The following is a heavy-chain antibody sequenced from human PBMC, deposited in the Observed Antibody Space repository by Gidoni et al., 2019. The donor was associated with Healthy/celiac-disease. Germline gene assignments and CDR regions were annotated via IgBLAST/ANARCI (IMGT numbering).Heavy chain of an antibody. CDR3: AKGDTAMVTRYYYYGMDV. CDR2: ISWNSGSI. J-gene: IGHJ6*02. V-gene: IGHV3-9*01. D-gene: IGHD5-18*01. Sequence: LEWVSGISWNSGSIGYADSVKGRFTISRDHAKNSLYLQMNSLRAEDTALYYCAKGDTAMVTRYYYYGMDVWGQGTTVTVSS.